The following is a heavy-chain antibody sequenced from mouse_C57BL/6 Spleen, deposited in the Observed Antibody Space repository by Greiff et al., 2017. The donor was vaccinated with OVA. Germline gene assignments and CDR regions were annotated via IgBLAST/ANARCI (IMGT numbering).Heavy chain of an antibody. Sequence: EVQLVESGGGLVQPGGSLSLSCAASGFTFTDYYMSWVRQPPGKALEWLGFIRNKANGYTTEYSASVKGRFTISRDNSQSILYLQMNALRAEDSATYYCARFYCYGSSSYYAMDYWGQGTSVTVSS. CDR2: IRNKANGYTT. CDR3: ARFYCYGSSSYYAMDY. CDR1: GFTFTDYY. V-gene: IGHV7-3*01. J-gene: IGHJ4*01. D-gene: IGHD1-1*01.